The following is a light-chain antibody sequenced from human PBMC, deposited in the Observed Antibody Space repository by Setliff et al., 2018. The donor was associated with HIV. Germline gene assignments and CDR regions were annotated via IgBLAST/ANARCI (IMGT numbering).Light chain of an antibody. CDR3: GTWDSGLNIVM. CDR2: DDF. Sequence: VLTQPPSVSSAPGQRVTISCSGSSSNIGRNTVSWYRQLPGTAPKLLIYDDFQRPSGIPDRFSGSKSGTSATLGIAGLQTGDEADYYCGTWDSGLNIVMFGGGTKVTVL. V-gene: IGLV1-51*01. CDR1: SSNIGRNT. J-gene: IGLJ3*02.